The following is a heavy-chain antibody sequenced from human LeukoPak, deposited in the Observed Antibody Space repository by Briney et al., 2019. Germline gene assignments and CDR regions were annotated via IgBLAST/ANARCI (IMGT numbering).Heavy chain of an antibody. V-gene: IGHV1-18*01. D-gene: IGHD3-10*01. J-gene: IGHJ4*02. CDR3: ARDKRFGEMHWPFDY. CDR1: GYTFTSYG. Sequence: ASVKVSCKASGYTFTSYGISWVRQAPGQGLEWMGWISAYNGNTNYAQKLQGRVTMTTDTSTSTAYMELRSLRSDDTAAYYCARDKRFGEMHWPFDYWGQGTLVTVSS. CDR2: ISAYNGNT.